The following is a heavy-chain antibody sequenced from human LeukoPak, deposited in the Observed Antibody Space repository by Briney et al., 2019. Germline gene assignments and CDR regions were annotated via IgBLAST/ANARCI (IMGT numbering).Heavy chain of an antibody. J-gene: IGHJ4*02. V-gene: IGHV4-34*01. D-gene: IGHD6-19*01. CDR2: INHSGST. CDR1: GGSFGGYY. CDR3: ARDSSGWYYFDY. Sequence: SETLSLTCAVYGGSFGGYYWSWIRQPPGKGLEWIGEINHSGSTNYNPSLKSRVTISVDTSKNQFSLKLSSVTAADTAVYYCARDSSGWYYFDYWGQGTLVTVSS.